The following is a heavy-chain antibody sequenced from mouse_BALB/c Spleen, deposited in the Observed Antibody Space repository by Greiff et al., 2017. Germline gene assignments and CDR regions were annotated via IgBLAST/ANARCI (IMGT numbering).Heavy chain of an antibody. Sequence: VQLQQSGAELAKPGASVKMSCKASGYTFTSYWMHWVKQRPGQGLEWIGYINPSTGYTEYNQKFKVKATLTADKSSSTAYMQLSSLTSEDSAVYYCARSYGHYYAMDYWGQGTSVTVSS. CDR1: GYTFTSYW. V-gene: IGHV1-7*01. J-gene: IGHJ4*01. D-gene: IGHD1-2*01. CDR3: ARSYGHYYAMDY. CDR2: INPSTGYT.